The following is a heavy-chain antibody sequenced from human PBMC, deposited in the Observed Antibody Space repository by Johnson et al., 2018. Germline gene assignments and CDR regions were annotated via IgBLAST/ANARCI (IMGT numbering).Heavy chain of an antibody. Sequence: QVQLVQSGGGVVQPGRSXRPSCAASGFTFSSYGMHWVRQAPGKGLEWVAVIAVDGSNKYYADSVKGRFTISRNHSKHTLYLQMNSLGAEDTTVYYCAKDTRYCSNGVCYYYYYYMDVWGKGTTVTVSS. CDR1: GFTFSSYG. CDR2: IAVDGSNK. J-gene: IGHJ6*03. V-gene: IGHV3-30*18. D-gene: IGHD2-8*01. CDR3: AKDTRYCSNGVCYYYYYYMDV.